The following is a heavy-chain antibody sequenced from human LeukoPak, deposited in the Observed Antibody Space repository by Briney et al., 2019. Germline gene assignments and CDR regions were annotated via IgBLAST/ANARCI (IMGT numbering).Heavy chain of an antibody. D-gene: IGHD6-13*01. CDR1: DYTFTSYG. V-gene: IGHV1-18*01. Sequence: ASVKVSCKASDYTFTSYGISWVRQAPGQGLEWMGWISGQNGNTNYLQKYRGRVTMTIDTPTNTAYMELRSLRSDDTAVYYCARDLAAVGNPLDYWGQGTLVIVS. CDR2: ISGQNGNT. J-gene: IGHJ4*02. CDR3: ARDLAAVGNPLDY.